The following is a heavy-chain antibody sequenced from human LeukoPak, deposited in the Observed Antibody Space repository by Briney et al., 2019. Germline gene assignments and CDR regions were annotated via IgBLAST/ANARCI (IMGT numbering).Heavy chain of an antibody. CDR1: GGSFSTYV. D-gene: IGHD3-16*02. V-gene: IGHV1-69*04. Sequence: SVKVSCKASGGSFSTYVITWVRQAPGQGLEWMGRIIPVLGVSNFAQKFQDRVAITADKSTNTAHMELSRLESGDTAVYYRTREGVYAPDPTSYHRDAFDIWGQGTVVIVSS. J-gene: IGHJ3*02. CDR2: IIPVLGVS. CDR3: TREGVYAPDPTSYHRDAFDI.